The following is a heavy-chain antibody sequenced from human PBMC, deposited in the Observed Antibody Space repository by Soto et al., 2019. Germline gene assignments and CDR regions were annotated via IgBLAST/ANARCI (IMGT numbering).Heavy chain of an antibody. V-gene: IGHV4-30-2*01. D-gene: IGHD1-1*01. J-gene: IGHJ5*02. CDR3: ARDQLEGNWFDP. CDR1: GGSISSGGYS. Sequence: QLQLQESGSGLVRPSQTLSLTCAVSGGSISSGGYSWNWIRQTPGKGLEWIGYIYHSGSTLYNPSLKSRVTISVDKSKHQFSRKLSSVTAADTAVYYCARDQLEGNWFDPWGQGTLVTVSS. CDR2: IYHSGST.